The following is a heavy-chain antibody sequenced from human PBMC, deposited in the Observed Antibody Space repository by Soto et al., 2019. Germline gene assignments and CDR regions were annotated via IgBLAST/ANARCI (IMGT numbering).Heavy chain of an antibody. CDR1: GFTFSSYA. CDR3: AKGIGYFDY. Sequence: QVQLVESGGGVVQPGRSLRLSCAASGFTFSSYAMHWVRQAPGKGLEWVAVISYDGSNKYYADSVKGRFTISRGNSKNTLYLQMNSLRAEDTAVYYCAKGIGYFDYWGQGTLVTVSS. J-gene: IGHJ4*02. CDR2: ISYDGSNK. D-gene: IGHD3-10*01. V-gene: IGHV3-30-3*01.